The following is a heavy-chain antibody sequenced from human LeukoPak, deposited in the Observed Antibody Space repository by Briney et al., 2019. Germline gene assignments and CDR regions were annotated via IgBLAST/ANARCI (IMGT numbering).Heavy chain of an antibody. CDR2: INPNSGGT. V-gene: IGHV1-2*02. CDR1: GYTFTGYY. Sequence: ASVKVSCKASGYTFTGYYMHWVRQAPGQGLEWMGWINPNSGGTNYAQKFQGRVTMTRDTSISTAYMELSRLRSDDTAVYYCARAIKSLRSPYYYYYMDVWGKGTTVTVSS. J-gene: IGHJ6*03. CDR3: ARAIKSLRSPYYYYYMDV.